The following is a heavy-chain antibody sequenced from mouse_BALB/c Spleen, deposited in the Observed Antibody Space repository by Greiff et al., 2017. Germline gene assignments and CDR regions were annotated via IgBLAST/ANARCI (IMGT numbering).Heavy chain of an antibody. V-gene: IGHV14-1*02. CDR1: GFYIKDYY. CDR3: AVGYYGRGCDY. CDR2: IDPENGNT. D-gene: IGHD1-1*01. Sequence: EVKLVESGAELVRPGASVKLSCKASGFYIKDYYMHWVKQRPEQGLEWIGWIDPENGNTIYDPKFQGKASITADTSSNTAYLQLTSLTSEDTAVYYCAVGYYGRGCDYWGQGTALTVSS. J-gene: IGHJ2*01.